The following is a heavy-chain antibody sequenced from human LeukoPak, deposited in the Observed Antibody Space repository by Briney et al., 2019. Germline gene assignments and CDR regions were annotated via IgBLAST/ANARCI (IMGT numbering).Heavy chain of an antibody. CDR2: IYHGGSS. CDR3: ARLPGDFWSAYYADY. CDR1: GYSITSGYF. D-gene: IGHD3-3*01. V-gene: IGHV4-38-2*02. Sequence: SETLSLTCIVSGYSITSGYFWGWIRQPPGKGLELIGTIYHGGSSYSHPSLQSRVTISVDTSKNQFSLKLISMTAADTAVYYCARLPGDFWSAYYADYWGQGTLVTVSS. J-gene: IGHJ4*02.